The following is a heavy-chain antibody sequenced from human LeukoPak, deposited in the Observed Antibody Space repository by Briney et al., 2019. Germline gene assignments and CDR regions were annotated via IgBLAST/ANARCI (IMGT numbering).Heavy chain of an antibody. Sequence: SGPTLVKPTQTLTPTCTFSGFSLSTTGVGGGWIRQPPGKALEWLALIYWDDDKRYSPSLKSRLTITKDTSKNQVVLTMTNMDPVDTATYYCAHSVSGRYFDYWGQGTLVTVSS. D-gene: IGHD1-26*01. V-gene: IGHV2-5*02. CDR2: IYWDDDK. J-gene: IGHJ4*02. CDR1: GFSLSTTGVG. CDR3: AHSVSGRYFDY.